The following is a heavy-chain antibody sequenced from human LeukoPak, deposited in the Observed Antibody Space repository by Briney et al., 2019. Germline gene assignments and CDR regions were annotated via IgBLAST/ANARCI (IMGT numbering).Heavy chain of an antibody. Sequence: SEALSLTCAVYGGSFSDYYRSCIRQPPGKGLEWIGEINDSGSTYYNPSLRSRVTMSIDTSKNQFSLKLTSVTAADTAVYYCARAYYYYMDVWGKGTTVTVSS. V-gene: IGHV4-34*01. J-gene: IGHJ6*03. CDR3: ARAYYYYMDV. CDR1: GGSFSDYY. CDR2: INDSGST.